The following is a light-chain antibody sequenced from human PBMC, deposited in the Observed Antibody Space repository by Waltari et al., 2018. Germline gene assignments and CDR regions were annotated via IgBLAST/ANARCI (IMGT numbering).Light chain of an antibody. Sequence: ELVLTQSPGTLALSPGERATLSCRASQSVGRALAWYHQKPGQAPRLLIYDAFSRAPGISDKFSGSGAGTDFTLTISRVEPGDVAVYFCQMYVRLPVTFGQGTKVEVK. CDR1: QSVGRA. CDR3: QMYVRLPVT. J-gene: IGKJ1*01. V-gene: IGKV3-20*01. CDR2: DAF.